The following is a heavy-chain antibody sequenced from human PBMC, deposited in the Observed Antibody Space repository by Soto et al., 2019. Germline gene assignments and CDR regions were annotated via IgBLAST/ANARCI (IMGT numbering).Heavy chain of an antibody. CDR3: ARALYDTDCVPVGAEYRYHAMDV. CDR1: QYTFTNYC. V-gene: IGHV1-46*01. Sequence: ASVKVSCKASQYTFTNYCVHWVRQAPGQGLEWMGVINPSGGNSKYAQRFRGRVTMTRDTSTSTVYMDLRSLRPDDTAVYFCARALYDTDCVPVGAEYRYHAMDVWGRGTTVTVSS. CDR2: INPSGGNS. D-gene: IGHD2-2*01. J-gene: IGHJ6*02.